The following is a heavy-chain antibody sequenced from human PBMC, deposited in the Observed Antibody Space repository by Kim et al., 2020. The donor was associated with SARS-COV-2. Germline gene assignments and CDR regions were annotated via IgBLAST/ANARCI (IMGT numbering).Heavy chain of an antibody. CDR2: IYYSGST. J-gene: IGHJ4*02. CDR1: GGSISSGGYY. V-gene: IGHV4-31*03. Sequence: SETLSLTCTVSGGSISSGGYYWSWIRQHPGKGLEWIGYIYYSGSTYYNPSLKSRVTISVDTSKNQFSLKLSSVTAADTAVYYCARGGMGELRLDYWGQGTLVTVSS. CDR3: ARGGMGELRLDY. D-gene: IGHD1-26*01.